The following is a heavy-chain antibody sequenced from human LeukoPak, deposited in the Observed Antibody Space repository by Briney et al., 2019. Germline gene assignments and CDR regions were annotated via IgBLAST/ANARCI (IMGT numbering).Heavy chain of an antibody. D-gene: IGHD1-26*01. CDR3: ARDGGGGSYPVNAFDI. V-gene: IGHV7-4-1*02. Sequence: GASVKVSCKASGYTFTSYDINWVRQAPGQGLEWMGWINTNTGNPTYAQGFTGRFVFSLDTSVSTAYLQISSLKAEDTAVYYCARDGGGGSYPVNAFDIWGQGTMVTVSS. CDR2: INTNTGNP. J-gene: IGHJ3*02. CDR1: GYTFTSYD.